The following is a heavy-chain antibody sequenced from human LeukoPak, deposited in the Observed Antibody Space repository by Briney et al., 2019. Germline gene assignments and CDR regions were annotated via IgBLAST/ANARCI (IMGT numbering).Heavy chain of an antibody. D-gene: IGHD5-18*01. CDR2: IYYSGST. Sequence: PSETLSLTCTVSGGSISSSSYYWDWIRQPPGKGLEWIGNIYYSGSTYYNPSLKSRVTISVDTSKNQFSLKLSSVTAADTAVYYCARGTKSSYGIDYWGQGTLVTVSS. V-gene: IGHV4-39*07. CDR3: ARGTKSSYGIDY. CDR1: GGSISSSSYY. J-gene: IGHJ4*02.